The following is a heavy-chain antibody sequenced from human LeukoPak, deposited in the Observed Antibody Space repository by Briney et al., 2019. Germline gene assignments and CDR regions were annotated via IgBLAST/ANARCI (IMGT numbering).Heavy chain of an antibody. D-gene: IGHD2-2*01. CDR2: INRDGRNT. CDR3: ASGLRRGYCSSTSCYGDY. CDR1: GFTFSSYW. Sequence: PGGSLRLSCAASGFTFSSYWVHWVRQAPGKGLVWVSRINRDGRNTKYADSGKGRFTISTDNAKNTLYLQMNSLRAEDTAVYYCASGLRRGYCSSTSCYGDYWGQGTLVTVSS. V-gene: IGHV3-74*01. J-gene: IGHJ4*02.